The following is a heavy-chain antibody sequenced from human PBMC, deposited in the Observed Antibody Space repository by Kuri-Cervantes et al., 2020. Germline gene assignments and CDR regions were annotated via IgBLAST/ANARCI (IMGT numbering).Heavy chain of an antibody. CDR2: ISWNSGSI. V-gene: IGHV3-9*01. J-gene: IGHJ4*02. Sequence: GGSLRLSCAASGFTFDDYAMHWVRQAPGKGLEWVSGISWNSGSIGYADSVKGRFTISRDNSRNTLYLQMNSLRAEDTAVYYCARTVSGRSSYKFDYWGQGTLVTVSS. D-gene: IGHD6-6*01. CDR1: GFTFDDYA. CDR3: ARTVSGRSSYKFDY.